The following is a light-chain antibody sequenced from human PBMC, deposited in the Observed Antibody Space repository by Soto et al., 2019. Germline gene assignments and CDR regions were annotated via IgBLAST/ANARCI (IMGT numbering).Light chain of an antibody. J-gene: IGLJ3*02. Sequence: SYELTQPSSVSVSPGQTARITCSGDVLATKFARWFQQKPGQAPVLLISKDSERPSGIPERFSGSSSGTTVTLTISGAQVEDEADYYCYSAADNNLVFGGGTKLTVL. CDR3: YSAADNNLV. CDR1: VLATKF. V-gene: IGLV3-27*01. CDR2: KDS.